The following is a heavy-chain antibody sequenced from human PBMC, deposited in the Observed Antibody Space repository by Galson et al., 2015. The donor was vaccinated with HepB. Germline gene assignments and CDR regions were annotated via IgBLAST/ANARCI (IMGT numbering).Heavy chain of an antibody. D-gene: IGHD1-1*01. CDR2: ISYDGSNK. Sequence: SLRLSCAASGFTFSSYAMHWVRQAPGKGLEWVAVISYDGSNKYYADSVKGRFTISRDNSKNTLYLQMNSLRAEDTAVYYCARVIGAERRSYFDYWGQGTLVTVSS. V-gene: IGHV3-30*04. CDR3: ARVIGAERRSYFDY. CDR1: GFTFSSYA. J-gene: IGHJ4*02.